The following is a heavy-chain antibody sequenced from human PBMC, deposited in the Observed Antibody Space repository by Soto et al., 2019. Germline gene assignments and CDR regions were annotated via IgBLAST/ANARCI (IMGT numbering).Heavy chain of an antibody. CDR2: INPSGGST. CDR1: GYTFTSYY. D-gene: IGHD2-15*01. V-gene: IGHV1-46*03. Sequence: GASVKVSCKASGYTFTSYYMHWVRQAPGQGLEWMGIINPSGGSTSYAQKFQGRVTMTRDTSTSTVYMELSSLRSEDTAVYYCASGFYCSGGSCYNGDAFDIWGQGTMVTVS. J-gene: IGHJ3*02. CDR3: ASGFYCSGGSCYNGDAFDI.